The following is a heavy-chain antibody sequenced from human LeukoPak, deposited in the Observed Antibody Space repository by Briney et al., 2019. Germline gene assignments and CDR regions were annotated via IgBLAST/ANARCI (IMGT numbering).Heavy chain of an antibody. CDR2: ISTDGAIT. V-gene: IGHV3-74*01. D-gene: IGHD4-17*01. J-gene: IGHJ4*02. CDR3: ARDRTTVTLFDY. Sequence: GGSLRLSCAASGFTFTSVWMHWFRQAPGRGLVWISRISTDGAITGYADSVKGRFTISRDNAKNTLYLQMNSLRAEDTAVYYCARDRTTVTLFDYWGQGALVTVSS. CDR1: GFTFTSVW.